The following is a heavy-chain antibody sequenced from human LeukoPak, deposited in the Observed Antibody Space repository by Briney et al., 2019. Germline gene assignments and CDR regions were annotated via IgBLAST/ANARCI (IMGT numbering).Heavy chain of an antibody. CDR2: ISGSGGST. Sequence: GGSLRLSCAASGFTFSSYAMSWVRQAPGQGLEWVSAISGSGGSTYYADSVKGRFTISRDNSKNTLYLQMNSLRAEDTAVYYCAKDLPLWFGELLIDYCGQGTLVTVSS. CDR1: GFTFSSYA. D-gene: IGHD3-10*01. V-gene: IGHV3-23*01. CDR3: AKDLPLWFGELLIDY. J-gene: IGHJ4*02.